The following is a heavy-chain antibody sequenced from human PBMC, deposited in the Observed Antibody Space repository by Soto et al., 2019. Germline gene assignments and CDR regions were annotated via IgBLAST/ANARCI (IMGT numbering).Heavy chain of an antibody. J-gene: IGHJ6*02. V-gene: IGHV4-39*02. Sequence: PSETLSLTCTVSGGSISSSSYYWGWIRQPPGKGLEWIGSIYYSGYTYYNPSLKSRVTISVDTSKNQFSLKLSSVTAADTAVYYCVREGGWAPLDYYGMDVWGQGTTVTVSS. D-gene: IGHD6-19*01. CDR1: GGSISSSSYY. CDR3: VREGGWAPLDYYGMDV. CDR2: IYYSGYT.